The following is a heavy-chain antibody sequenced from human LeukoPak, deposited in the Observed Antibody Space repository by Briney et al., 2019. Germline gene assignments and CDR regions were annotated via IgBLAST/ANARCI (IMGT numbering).Heavy chain of an antibody. CDR2: ISAYNGNT. J-gene: IGHJ3*02. Sequence: GASVKVSCKASGYTFTSYVISWVRQAPGQGLEWMGWISAYNGNTNYAQKLQGRVTMTTDTSTSTAYMELRSLRSDDTAVYYCARVTRYCSSTSCSNDAFDIWGQGTMVTVSS. CDR3: ARVTRYCSSTSCSNDAFDI. CDR1: GYTFTSYV. V-gene: IGHV1-18*01. D-gene: IGHD2-2*01.